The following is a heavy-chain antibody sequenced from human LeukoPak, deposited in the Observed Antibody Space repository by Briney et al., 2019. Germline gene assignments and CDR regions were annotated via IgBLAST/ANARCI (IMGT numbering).Heavy chain of an antibody. J-gene: IGHJ4*02. CDR2: ISSSSSYI. Sequence: GGSLRLSCAASGFTFSSYSMNWVRQAPGKGLEWVSSISSSSSYIYYADSVKGRFTISRDNAKNSLYLQTNSLRAEDTAVYYCARVAGYGGPLDYWGQGTLVTVSS. D-gene: IGHD4/OR15-4a*01. CDR1: GFTFSSYS. V-gene: IGHV3-21*01. CDR3: ARVAGYGGPLDY.